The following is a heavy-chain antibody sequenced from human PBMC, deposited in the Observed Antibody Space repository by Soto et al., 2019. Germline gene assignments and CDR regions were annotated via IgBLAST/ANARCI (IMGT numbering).Heavy chain of an antibody. D-gene: IGHD1-26*01. V-gene: IGHV4-30-4*01. J-gene: IGHJ4*02. CDR1: GGSISSGDYY. CDR2: IYYSGST. Sequence: QVQLQESGPGLVKPSQTLSLTCTVSGGSISSGDYYWSWIRQPPGKGLEWIGYIYYSGSTYYNPSSTRRITISLHTSTNQFSLKLSAVTDTDTAVYCLARDTYRGVPTPPRWGQGTLVTVSS. CDR3: ARDTYRGVPTPPR.